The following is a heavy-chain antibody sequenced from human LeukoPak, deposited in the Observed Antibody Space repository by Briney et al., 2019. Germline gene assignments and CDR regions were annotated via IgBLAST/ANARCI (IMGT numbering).Heavy chain of an antibody. CDR2: ISIYNGKT. CDR1: GYRFTSYG. J-gene: IGHJ5*02. D-gene: IGHD2-21*02. V-gene: IGHV1-18*01. CDR3: ARACHLVVVTAEGGWLDP. Sequence: GASVKVSCKASGYRFTSYGIGWVRQAPGQGLEWVGWISIYNGKTYYTQSLQDRVTMTTDTPTNTVYMELRSLRSDDTAVYYCARACHLVVVTAEGGWLDPWGQGTLVTVSS.